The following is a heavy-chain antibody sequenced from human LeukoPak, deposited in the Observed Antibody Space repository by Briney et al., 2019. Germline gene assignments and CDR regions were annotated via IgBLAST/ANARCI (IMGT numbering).Heavy chain of an antibody. J-gene: IGHJ4*02. D-gene: IGHD5-12*01. CDR2: IKQGGGGK. CDR1: GFTFTTYW. Sequence: GGSLRLSCATSGFTFTTYWMSWVRQAPGKGLEWVADIKQGGGGKYYVDSVRGRFTVSRDNAKNSLYLQMNSLRAEDTAVYYCARDRGYDSFDYWGQGTLVTVSS. CDR3: ARDRGYDSFDY. V-gene: IGHV3-7*01.